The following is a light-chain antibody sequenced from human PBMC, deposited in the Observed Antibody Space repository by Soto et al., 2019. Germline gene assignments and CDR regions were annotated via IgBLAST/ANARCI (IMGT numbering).Light chain of an antibody. CDR1: SRDVGSYNY. V-gene: IGLV2-11*01. Sequence: QSALTQPRSVSGSPGQSVTISCTGTSRDVGSYNYVSWYQQHPGKAPKPMIYDVSKRPSGVPDRFSGSKSDNTASLTISGLQAEDEADYYCCSYAGSYSYVIFGGGTKLTVL. J-gene: IGLJ2*01. CDR2: DVS. CDR3: CSYAGSYSYVI.